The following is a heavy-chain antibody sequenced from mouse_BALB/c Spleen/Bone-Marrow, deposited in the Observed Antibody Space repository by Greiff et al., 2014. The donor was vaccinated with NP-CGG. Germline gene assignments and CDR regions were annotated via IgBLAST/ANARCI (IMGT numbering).Heavy chain of an antibody. CDR2: INNNGGST. V-gene: IGHV5-6-3*01. CDR1: GFTFSSYG. CDR3: ARVYGWYFDV. Sequence: EVKLVESGGGLVQPGGSLKLSCAASGFTFSSYGMSWVRQTPDKRLELVATINNNGGSTYYPDSVKGQFTISRDNAKNTLYLQMSSLKSEDTAMYYCARVYGWYFDVWGAGTTVTVSS. J-gene: IGHJ1*01. D-gene: IGHD1-1*01.